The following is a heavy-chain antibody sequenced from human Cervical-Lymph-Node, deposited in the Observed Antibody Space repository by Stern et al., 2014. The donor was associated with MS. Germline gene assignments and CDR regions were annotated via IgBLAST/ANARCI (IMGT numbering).Heavy chain of an antibody. V-gene: IGHV5-51*01. J-gene: IGHJ4*02. Sequence: EDQLVESGPEVKRPGESLKISCQASGYTFTSYWIGWVRQMPGKGLEWIAIIFPGGPDIRYSPAFQGRVTISADKSSSPAYLQWNNLKASDPAIYYCARQRYFDYWGQGTLVTVSS. CDR1: GYTFTSYW. CDR2: IFPGGPDI. CDR3: ARQRYFDY.